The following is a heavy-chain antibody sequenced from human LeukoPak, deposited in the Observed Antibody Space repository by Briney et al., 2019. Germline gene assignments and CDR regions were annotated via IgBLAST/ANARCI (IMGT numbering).Heavy chain of an antibody. CDR2: INHSGST. CDR3: ARQVGGSSWYGGAFDS. J-gene: IGHJ4*02. CDR1: GGSFRDYY. Sequence: PSETLSLTCAVYGGSFRDYYWSWLPQPPGKGLEWIGEINHSGSTNYNPSLKSRITISLDSSNNHFSLKLSSVTAADTAVYYCARQVGGSSWYGGAFDSWGQGTLVTVSS. D-gene: IGHD6-13*01. V-gene: IGHV4-34*01.